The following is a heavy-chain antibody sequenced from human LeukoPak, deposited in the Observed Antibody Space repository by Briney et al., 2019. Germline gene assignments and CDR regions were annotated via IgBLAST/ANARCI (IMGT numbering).Heavy chain of an antibody. Sequence: SETRSLTCTVSSGAFLATSWTWIRQPPGKGLEWIGYVLPTGSPNYNPSLMSRVTISADTSNKQISLKLTSVTAADTAIYFCASQGEDGYNDYVHFFATWVQGTLASLSS. J-gene: IGHJ4*02. CDR2: VLPTGSP. V-gene: IGHV4-4*09. CDR1: SGAFLATS. CDR3: ASQGEDGYNDYVHFFAT. D-gene: IGHD5-24*01.